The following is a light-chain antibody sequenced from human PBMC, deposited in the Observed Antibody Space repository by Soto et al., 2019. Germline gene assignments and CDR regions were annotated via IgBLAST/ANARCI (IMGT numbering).Light chain of an antibody. CDR2: DVS. J-gene: IGLJ1*01. CDR3: CSFAGSYTLYV. V-gene: IGLV2-11*01. CDR1: SSDFGGYSY. Sequence: QSVLTQPRSVSGSPGQSVTISCTGTSSDFGGYSYVSWFQQHPGKAPKLMIYDVSKRPSGVPYRFSGSKSGNTASLTIFVLQAEDEADYYCCSFAGSYTLYVFGTGTKVTVL.